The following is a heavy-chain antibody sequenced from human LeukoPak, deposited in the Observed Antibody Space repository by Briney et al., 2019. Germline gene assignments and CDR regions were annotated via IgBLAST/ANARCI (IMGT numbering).Heavy chain of an antibody. CDR2: IYYNGAT. J-gene: IGHJ4*02. D-gene: IGHD3-3*01. CDR1: GGSISTSNYY. CDR3: ARGTPTYDFWSGYYTAAFDY. V-gene: IGHV4-39*07. Sequence: SETLSLTCTVSGGSISTSNYYWGWIRQPPGKGLEWLGTIYYNGATQYNPSLKSRVTISVDTSKNQFSLKLSSVTAADTAVYYCARGTPTYDFWSGYYTAAFDYWGQGTLVTVSS.